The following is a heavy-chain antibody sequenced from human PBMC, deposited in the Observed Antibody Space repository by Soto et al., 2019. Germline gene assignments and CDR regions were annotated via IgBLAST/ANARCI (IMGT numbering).Heavy chain of an antibody. Sequence: PSETLSLTCTVSGGSISSYYWCWTRQPAGKGLEWIGRFYPSGKTNYNPSLQSRLTMSADTSRNQFSLNLTSVTAADTAVHYCARCGLDCGMDVWGQGTTVTVSS. CDR2: FYPSGKT. D-gene: IGHD3-16*01. CDR3: ARCGLDCGMDV. V-gene: IGHV4-4*07. J-gene: IGHJ6*02. CDR1: GGSISSYY.